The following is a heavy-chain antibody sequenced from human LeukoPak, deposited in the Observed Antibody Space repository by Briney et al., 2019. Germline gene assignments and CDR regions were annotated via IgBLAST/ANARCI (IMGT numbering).Heavy chain of an antibody. CDR2: ISAYNGNT. D-gene: IGHD2-15*01. V-gene: IGHV1-18*04. CDR3: ARARLYCSGGSCFPFDY. J-gene: IGHJ4*02. Sequence: GASVKVSCKASGYTFTSYGISWVRQAPGQGLEWMGWISAYNGNTNYAQKLQGRVTMTTDTSTSTAYMELRSLRSDDTVVYYCARARLYCSGGSCFPFDYWGQGTLVTVSS. CDR1: GYTFTSYG.